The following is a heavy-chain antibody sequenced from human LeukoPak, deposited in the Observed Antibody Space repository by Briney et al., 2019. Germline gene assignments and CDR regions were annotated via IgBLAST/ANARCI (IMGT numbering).Heavy chain of an antibody. CDR2: IYSGGST. J-gene: IGHJ4*02. CDR3: ARGPPQMIVPIY. Sequence: GRSLRLSCAASGFTVSSNSLSWVRQAPGKGLEWVSVIYSGGSTYYADSVKGRFTISRDNSKNTLYLQMNSLRVEDTAVYYCARGPPQMIVPIYWGQGTLVTVSS. D-gene: IGHD3-22*01. CDR1: GFTVSSNS. V-gene: IGHV3-53*01.